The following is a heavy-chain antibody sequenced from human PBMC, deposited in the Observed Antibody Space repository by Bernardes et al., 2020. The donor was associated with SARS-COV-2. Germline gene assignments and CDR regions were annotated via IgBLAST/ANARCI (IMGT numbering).Heavy chain of an antibody. J-gene: IGHJ6*02. V-gene: IGHV3-7*01. D-gene: IGHD5-12*01. CDR1: GFTFSSYW. CDR3: ARDLGMATKHAYYYYGMDV. CDR2: IKQDGSEK. Sequence: GGSLRLSCAASGFTFSSYWMSWVRQAPGKGLEWVANIKQDGSEKYYVDSVKGRFTISRDNAKNSLYLQMNSLRAEDTAVYYCARDLGMATKHAYYYYGMDVWGQGTTVTVSS.